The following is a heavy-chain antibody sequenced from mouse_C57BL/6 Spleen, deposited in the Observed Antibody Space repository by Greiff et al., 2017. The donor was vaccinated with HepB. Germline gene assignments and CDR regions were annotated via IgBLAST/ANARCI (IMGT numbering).Heavy chain of an antibody. CDR2: ISYDGSN. CDR1: GYSITSGYY. Sequence: EVQLQQSGPGLVKPSQSLSLTCSVTGYSITSGYYWNWIRQFPGNKLEWMGYISYDGSNNYNPSLKNRISITRDTSKNQFFLKLNSVTTEDTATYYCARVGSMDYWGQGTTLTVSS. CDR3: ARVGSMDY. V-gene: IGHV3-6*01. J-gene: IGHJ2*01. D-gene: IGHD1-1*01.